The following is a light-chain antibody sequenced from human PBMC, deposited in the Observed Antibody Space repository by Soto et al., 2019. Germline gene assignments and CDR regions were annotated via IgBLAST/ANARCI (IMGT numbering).Light chain of an antibody. CDR2: ATS. V-gene: IGKV1-39*01. CDR1: QNIISY. CDR3: QQSYSTPNT. J-gene: IGKJ2*01. Sequence: DIQMTQSPSSLSASLGDRVTITCRASQNIISYMNWYQQKPGKAPKFLIYATSSLQSWVPSRFRGSGSGTDFTANISSLQPQDFATYYCQQSYSTPNTFGQGTQLQIK.